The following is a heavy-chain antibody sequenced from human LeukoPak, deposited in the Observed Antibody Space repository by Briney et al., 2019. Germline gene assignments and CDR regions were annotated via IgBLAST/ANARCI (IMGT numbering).Heavy chain of an antibody. Sequence: GGSLRLSCAASGFTLSSYAMSWVRQAPGKGLEWVSAICASGGSTYYADSVKGRFTISRDNSKNTLYLQMNSLRAEDTAVYYCAKRYCSSTSCYMGYFDYWGQGTLVTVSS. CDR2: ICASGGST. J-gene: IGHJ4*02. V-gene: IGHV3-23*01. CDR1: GFTLSSYA. CDR3: AKRYCSSTSCYMGYFDY. D-gene: IGHD2-2*02.